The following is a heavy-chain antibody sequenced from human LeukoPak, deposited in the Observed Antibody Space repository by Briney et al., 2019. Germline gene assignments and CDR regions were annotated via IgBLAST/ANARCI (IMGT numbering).Heavy chain of an antibody. CDR1: GYTFTDYY. Sequence: ASVKVSCKASGYTFTDYYIHWVRQAPGQGLECMVWINPNSGGTKYAQKSQGRVTMTRDTSISTAYMELSRLRYEDTAVYYCATSYYDILTGYRPLAYWGQGTLVTVSS. V-gene: IGHV1-2*02. D-gene: IGHD3-9*01. CDR3: ATSYYDILTGYRPLAY. CDR2: INPNSGGT. J-gene: IGHJ4*02.